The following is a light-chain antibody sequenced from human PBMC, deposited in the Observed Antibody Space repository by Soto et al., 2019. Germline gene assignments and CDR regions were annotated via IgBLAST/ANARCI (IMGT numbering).Light chain of an antibody. Sequence: IVLTQSPATMSLSPGERATLSCGASERVSSSYVAWYQMKAGLAPRLLIHDASTRASGIPDRFRGSKSGTDFTLTIRVLEPEDAALYSCQQYGSSPITFGQGTRLE. CDR1: ERVSSSY. J-gene: IGKJ5*01. CDR2: DAS. V-gene: IGKV3D-20*01. CDR3: QQYGSSPIT.